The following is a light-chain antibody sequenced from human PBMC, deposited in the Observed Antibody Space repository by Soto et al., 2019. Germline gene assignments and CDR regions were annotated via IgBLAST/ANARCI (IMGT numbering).Light chain of an antibody. Sequence: EIVLTQSPGTLSLSPGERATRACRASQSVSSSYLAWYQQKPGQAPRLLIYGASSRATGIPDRFSGSGSGTDFTLTISRLVPEDFAVYYCEQYGSSPIFTFGPGTKVDIK. V-gene: IGKV3-20*01. CDR3: EQYGSSPIFT. J-gene: IGKJ3*01. CDR2: GAS. CDR1: QSVSSSY.